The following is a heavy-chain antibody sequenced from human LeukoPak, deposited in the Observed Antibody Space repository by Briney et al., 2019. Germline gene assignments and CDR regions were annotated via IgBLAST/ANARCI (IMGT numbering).Heavy chain of an antibody. Sequence: SETLSLTCTVSIYSISSGYYWGWIRQLPGKGLEWIGSIYHSGGTYYNPSLKSRVTISVDTSKNQFSLRLSTVTAADTAVYYCARAGVATWQYWGQGTLVTVSS. CDR2: IYHSGGT. CDR1: IYSISSGYY. D-gene: IGHD5-12*01. J-gene: IGHJ4*02. V-gene: IGHV4-38-2*02. CDR3: ARAGVATWQY.